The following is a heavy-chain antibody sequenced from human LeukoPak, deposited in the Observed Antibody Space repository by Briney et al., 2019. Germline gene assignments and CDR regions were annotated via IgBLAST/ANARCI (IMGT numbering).Heavy chain of an antibody. CDR1: GGSISSSSYY. CDR2: IYYSGST. CDR3: ARSPSIAVAGLDY. J-gene: IGHJ4*02. D-gene: IGHD6-19*01. Sequence: SETLSLTCTVSGGSISSSSYYWGWIRQPPGKGLEWIGSIYYSGSTYYNPSLKSRVTISVDTSKNQFSLKLSSVTAADTAVYYCARSPSIAVAGLDYWGQGTLVTVSS. V-gene: IGHV4-39*07.